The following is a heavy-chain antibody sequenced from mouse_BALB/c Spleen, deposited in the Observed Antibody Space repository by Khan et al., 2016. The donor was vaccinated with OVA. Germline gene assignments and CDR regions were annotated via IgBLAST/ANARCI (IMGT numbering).Heavy chain of an antibody. CDR1: GFSLSSYG. CDR3: ARRGDGYYGIAY. V-gene: IGHV2-2*02. Sequence: QVQLKQSGPGLVQPSQSLSITCTVTGFSLSSYGVQWVRQSPGQGLEWLGVIWSDGTTDYSAAFISRLSISKDNSKSQVFFKMNSLQANDTAIYSCARRGDGYYGIAYWGQGTLVTVSA. CDR2: IWSDGTT. D-gene: IGHD2-3*01. J-gene: IGHJ3*01.